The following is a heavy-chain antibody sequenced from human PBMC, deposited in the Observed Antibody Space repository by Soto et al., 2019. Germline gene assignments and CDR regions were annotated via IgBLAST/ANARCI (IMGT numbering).Heavy chain of an antibody. CDR2: ISGSGGST. CDR3: AKVKDAQYYDILTGYGVDY. D-gene: IGHD3-9*01. J-gene: IGHJ4*02. V-gene: IGHV3-23*01. Sequence: EVQLLESGGGLVQPGGSLRLSCAASGFTFSSYAMSWVRQAPGKVLEWVSAISGSGGSTYYADSVKGRFTISRDNSKNTLYLQMNSLRAEDTAVYYCAKVKDAQYYDILTGYGVDYWGQGTLVTVSS. CDR1: GFTFSSYA.